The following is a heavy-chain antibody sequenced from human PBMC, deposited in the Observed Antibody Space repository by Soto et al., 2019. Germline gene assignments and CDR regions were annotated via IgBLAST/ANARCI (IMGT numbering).Heavy chain of an antibody. CDR3: ARETYGDYVGYFDP. V-gene: IGHV4-34*01. Sequence: SATLSLTCAVYGGSFSGYYWSWIRQPPGKGLEWIGEINHSGSTNYNPSLKSRVTISVDTSKNQFSLKLSSVTAADTAVYYCARETYGDYVGYFDPWGQGSQVTVSS. CDR1: GGSFSGYY. D-gene: IGHD4-17*01. J-gene: IGHJ5*02. CDR2: INHSGST.